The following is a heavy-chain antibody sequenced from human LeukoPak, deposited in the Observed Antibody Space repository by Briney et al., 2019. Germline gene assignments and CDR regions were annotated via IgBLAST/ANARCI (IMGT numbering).Heavy chain of an antibody. Sequence: PSGTLSLTCAVSGGSISSSIWWSWVRQPPGKGLEWIGEIYHSGSTNYNPSLKSRVTISVDTSKNQFSLKLSSVTAADTAVYYCARQELERLSYYYYGMDVWGQGTTVTVSS. CDR2: IYHSGST. CDR3: ARQELERLSYYYYGMDV. D-gene: IGHD1-1*01. CDR1: GGSISSSIW. J-gene: IGHJ6*02. V-gene: IGHV4-4*02.